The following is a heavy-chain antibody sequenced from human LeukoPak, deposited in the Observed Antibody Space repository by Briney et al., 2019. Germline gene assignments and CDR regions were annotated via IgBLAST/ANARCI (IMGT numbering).Heavy chain of an antibody. Sequence: ASVKVSCKSSGYTFTSYDINWVRQAPAQGLEWMGWLNPNSGNTGYAQKFQGRVTFTRNTSIKTAYMELSSLRSEDTAVYYCARGPEQLWGLDYYYYMDVWGKGTTVTVSS. J-gene: IGHJ6*03. CDR1: GYTFTSYD. CDR3: ARGPEQLWGLDYYYYMDV. CDR2: LNPNSGNT. D-gene: IGHD1/OR15-1a*01. V-gene: IGHV1-8*03.